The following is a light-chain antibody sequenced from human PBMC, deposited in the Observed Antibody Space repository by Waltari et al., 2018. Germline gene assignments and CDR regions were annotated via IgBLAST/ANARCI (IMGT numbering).Light chain of an antibody. V-gene: IGLV2-11*01. CDR3: CSYAGTSP. Sequence: QSALTQPRSVSGSPGQSVTISCTGASTNIGGYNYVSWYQQHPGKAPKLIIYDVTKRPSGGPDRFSGSKSGDTASLTISGLQAEDEADYYCCSYAGTSPFGTGTKVTVL. CDR2: DVT. J-gene: IGLJ1*01. CDR1: STNIGGYNY.